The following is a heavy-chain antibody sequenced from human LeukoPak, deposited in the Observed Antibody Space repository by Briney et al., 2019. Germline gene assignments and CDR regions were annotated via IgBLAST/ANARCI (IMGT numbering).Heavy chain of an antibody. Sequence: SETLSLTCTVCGGSISIYYWSWIRQPPGKGLEWIGYIYYSGSTNYNPSLKSRVTISVDTSKNQFSLKLSSVTAADTAVYYCARDRYYDFWSGYYGYYGMDVWGQGTTVTVSS. J-gene: IGHJ6*02. CDR1: GGSISIYY. CDR3: ARDRYYDFWSGYYGYYGMDV. CDR2: IYYSGST. V-gene: IGHV4-59*01. D-gene: IGHD3-3*01.